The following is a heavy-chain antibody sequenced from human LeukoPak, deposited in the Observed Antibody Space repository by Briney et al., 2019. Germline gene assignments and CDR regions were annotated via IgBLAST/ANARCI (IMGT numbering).Heavy chain of an antibody. V-gene: IGHV4-34*01. CDR2: INHSGST. Sequence: ASETLSLTCAVYGGSFSGYYWSWIRQPPGKGLEWIGEINHSGSTNYNPSLKSRVTISVDTPKNQFSLKLSSVTAADTAVYYCARGFRLRYFDWLSYYYGMDVWGKGTTVTVSS. CDR1: GGSFSGYY. J-gene: IGHJ6*04. D-gene: IGHD3-9*01. CDR3: ARGFRLRYFDWLSYYYGMDV.